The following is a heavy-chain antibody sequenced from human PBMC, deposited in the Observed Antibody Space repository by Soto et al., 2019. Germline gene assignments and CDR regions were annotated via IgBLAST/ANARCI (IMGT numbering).Heavy chain of an antibody. CDR2: IWYDGSKK. CDR1: GFSFRSHG. Sequence: QVQLVESGGGVVQPGRSLRLSCAASGFSFRSHGMHWVRQAPGKGLEWVAVIWYDGSKKYYADSVKGRFTISRDNSKNTLYLEMNSLRAEDTAVNYCARDSSGVTTYFDSWGQGSLVTVSS. CDR3: ARDSSGVTTYFDS. J-gene: IGHJ4*02. V-gene: IGHV3-33*01. D-gene: IGHD4-17*01.